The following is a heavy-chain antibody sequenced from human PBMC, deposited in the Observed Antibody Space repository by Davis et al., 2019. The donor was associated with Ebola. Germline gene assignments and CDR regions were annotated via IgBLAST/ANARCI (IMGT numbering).Heavy chain of an antibody. CDR2: INHSGST. J-gene: IGHJ4*02. CDR1: GGSISNYY. Sequence: SETLSLTCTVSGGSISNYYWSWIRQPPGKGLEWIGEINHSGSTNYNPSLKSRVTISVDTSKNQFSLKLSSVTAADTAVYYCARPKPKYCSGGSCYAFDYWGQGTLVTVSS. V-gene: IGHV4-34*01. CDR3: ARPKPKYCSGGSCYAFDY. D-gene: IGHD2-15*01.